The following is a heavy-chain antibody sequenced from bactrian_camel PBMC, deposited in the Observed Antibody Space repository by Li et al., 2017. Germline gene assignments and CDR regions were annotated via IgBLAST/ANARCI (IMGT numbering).Heavy chain of an antibody. CDR3: AGGITYFSWLAGNYEY. J-gene: IGHJ4*01. D-gene: IGHD1*01. Sequence: VQLVESGGGLVQPGGSLRLSCAASGFTFSNHRMNWVRQAPGKGLGWVSAIDTRGISASFADSVKGRFTISRDNAKNTVFQQMNKLQLDDTAIYFCAGGITYFSWLAGNYEYWDQGTQVTVS. CDR2: IDTRGISA. V-gene: IGHV3S40*01. CDR1: GFTFSNHR.